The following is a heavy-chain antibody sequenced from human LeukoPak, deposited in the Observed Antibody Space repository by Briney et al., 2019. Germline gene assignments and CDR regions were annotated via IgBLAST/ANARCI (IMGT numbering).Heavy chain of an antibody. V-gene: IGHV1-2*02. J-gene: IGHJ5*02. CDR3: ARVRNSYYGSGSEVGP. CDR2: INPKRGDT. Sequence: ASVKVSCKASGYTSTGYYMHWVRQAPGQGLEWMGWINPKRGDTNYAQKFQGRVTMTRDTSISTVYMEVSRLRSEDTAVYYCARVRNSYYGSGSEVGPWGQGTLVTVSS. D-gene: IGHD3-10*01. CDR1: GYTSTGYY.